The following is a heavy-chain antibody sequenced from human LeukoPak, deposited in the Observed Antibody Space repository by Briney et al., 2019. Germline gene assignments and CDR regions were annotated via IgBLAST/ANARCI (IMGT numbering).Heavy chain of an antibody. CDR3: AKDPYGYNSYYFDY. Sequence: GGSLRLSCAASGFTFSSYAMSWVRQAPGKGLECFSAISSSGGSTYYADSVKGRFTISRDNSKNTLYLQMNSLRVEDTAVYYCAKDPYGYNSYYFDYWGQGTLGTVSS. CDR2: ISSSGGST. D-gene: IGHD5-24*01. J-gene: IGHJ4*02. V-gene: IGHV3-23*01. CDR1: GFTFSSYA.